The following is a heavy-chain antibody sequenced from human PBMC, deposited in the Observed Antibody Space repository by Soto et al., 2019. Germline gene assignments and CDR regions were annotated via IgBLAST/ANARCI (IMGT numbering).Heavy chain of an antibody. CDR3: ARDLTGGPTYYDFWSGYSPVDY. D-gene: IGHD3-3*01. V-gene: IGHV1-46*03. Sequence: GASVKVSCKASGYNFTSCYMHWVRQAPGQGLEWMGIIDPSGGSTSYAQKFQGRVSMTRDTSTSTVYMDLSSLRSEDTAVYYCARDLTGGPTYYDFWSGYSPVDYWGLGTLVTVSS. CDR1: GYNFTSCY. J-gene: IGHJ4*02. CDR2: IDPSGGST.